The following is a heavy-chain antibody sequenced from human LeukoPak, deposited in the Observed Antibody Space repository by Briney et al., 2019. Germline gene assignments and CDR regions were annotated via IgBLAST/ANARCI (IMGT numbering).Heavy chain of an antibody. CDR3: ARDGYDILTRYYFDY. J-gene: IGHJ4*02. CDR2: IYTSGST. D-gene: IGHD3-9*01. V-gene: IGHV4-4*07. Sequence: PSETLSLTCTVSGGSISSYYWSWIRQPAGKGLEWIGSIYTSGSTNYNPSLKSRVTMSVDTSKNQFSLRLSSVTAADTAVYYCARDGYDILTRYYFDYWGQGTLVTVSS. CDR1: GGSISSYY.